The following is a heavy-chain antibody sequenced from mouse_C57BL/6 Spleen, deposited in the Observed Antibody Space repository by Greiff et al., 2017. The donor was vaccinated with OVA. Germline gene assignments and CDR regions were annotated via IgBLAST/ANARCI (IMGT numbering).Heavy chain of an antibody. CDR2: IWSGGST. D-gene: IGHD2-12*01. Sequence: VKLVESGPGLVQPSQSLSITCTVSGFSLTSYGVHWVRQSPGKGLEWLGVIWSGGSTDYNAAFISRLSISKDNSKSQVFFKMNSLQADDTAIYYCARNYYTGVFAYWGQGTLVTVSA. CDR1: GFSLTSYG. J-gene: IGHJ3*01. V-gene: IGHV2-2*01. CDR3: ARNYYTGVFAY.